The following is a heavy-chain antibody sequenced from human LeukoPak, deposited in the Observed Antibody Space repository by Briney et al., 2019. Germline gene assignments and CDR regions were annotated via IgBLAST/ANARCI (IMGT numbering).Heavy chain of an antibody. CDR2: ISSSSSYI. Sequence: GGSLRLSCAASGFAFSSYSMNWVRQAPGKGLEWVSSISSSSSYIYYADSVKGRFTISRDNAKNSLYLQMNSLRAEDTAVYYCANVLGDYDILTGLRDYWGQGTLVTVSS. D-gene: IGHD3-9*01. V-gene: IGHV3-21*01. J-gene: IGHJ4*02. CDR1: GFAFSSYS. CDR3: ANVLGDYDILTGLRDY.